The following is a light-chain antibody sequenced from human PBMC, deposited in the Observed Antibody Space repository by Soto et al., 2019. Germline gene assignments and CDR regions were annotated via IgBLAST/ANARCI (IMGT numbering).Light chain of an antibody. Sequence: SLLTQPSPLSGSPGQSITLSCPGTSSDVGGYNFVSWYQQHPDKAPKLMIYDVTNRPSGVSNRFSGSKSGNTASLTISGLQAEDEADYYCSSYTSISTYVFGTGTKVTVL. V-gene: IGLV2-14*01. CDR3: SSYTSISTYV. CDR1: SSDVGGYNF. CDR2: DVT. J-gene: IGLJ1*01.